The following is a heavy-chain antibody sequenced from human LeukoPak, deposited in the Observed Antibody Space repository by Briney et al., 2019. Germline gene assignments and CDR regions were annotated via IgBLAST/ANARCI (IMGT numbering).Heavy chain of an antibody. CDR1: GFTFSSYA. V-gene: IGHV3-30*04. J-gene: IGHJ5*02. CDR2: ISYDGGNK. D-gene: IGHD6-13*01. CDR3: ARAGIAAAGTRWFDP. Sequence: GGSLRLSCAASGFTFSSYAMHWLRQAPAKGLEWVAVISYDGGNKYYADSVKGRFTISRDNSKNTLYLQMNSLRAEDTAVYYCARAGIAAAGTRWFDPWGQGTLVTVSS.